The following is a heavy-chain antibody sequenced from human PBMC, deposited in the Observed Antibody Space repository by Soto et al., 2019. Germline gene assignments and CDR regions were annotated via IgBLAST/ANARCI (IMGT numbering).Heavy chain of an antibody. CDR1: GYTFTSYY. Sequence: ASVKVSCKASGYTFTSYYMHWVRQAPGQGLEWMGIINPSGGSTSYAQRFQGRVTLSRDTSASTAYMELSSLRSEDTALYYCASCPQNCITTSPCCLFFDYWGQGTLVTVSS. V-gene: IGHV1-46*01. CDR3: ASCPQNCITTSPCCLFFDY. CDR2: INPSGGST. J-gene: IGHJ4*02. D-gene: IGHD2-2*01.